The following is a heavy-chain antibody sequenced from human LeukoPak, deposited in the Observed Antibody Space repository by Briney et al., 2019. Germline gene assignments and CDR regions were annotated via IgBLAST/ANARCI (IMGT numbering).Heavy chain of an antibody. CDR2: ISPGGEIT. D-gene: IGHD2-15*01. CDR3: AKSTYCSGGTCLDY. CDR1: GFTFSIYG. Sequence: GGSLRLSCAASGFTFSIYGMNWVRQAPGKGLEWVSGISPGGEITYYADSVKGRFTISRDNSKNTLYLQMNSLTAEDTAMYYCAKSTYCSGGTCLDYWGQGTLVTVSS. J-gene: IGHJ4*02. V-gene: IGHV3-23*01.